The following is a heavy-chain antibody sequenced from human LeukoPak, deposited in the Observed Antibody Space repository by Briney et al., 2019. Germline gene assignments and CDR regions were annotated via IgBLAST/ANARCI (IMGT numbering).Heavy chain of an antibody. CDR1: GGTFSGYA. D-gene: IGHD3-22*01. CDR3: ARVGFDDSSGSQGALDY. J-gene: IGHJ4*02. V-gene: IGHV1-69*13. CDR2: IIPIFGTA. Sequence: SVKVSCKASGGTFSGYAISWVRQAPGQGLEWMGGIIPIFGTANYAQKFQGRVTITADESTSTAYMELSSLKSEDTAVYYCARVGFDDSSGSQGALDYWGQGTLVTVSS.